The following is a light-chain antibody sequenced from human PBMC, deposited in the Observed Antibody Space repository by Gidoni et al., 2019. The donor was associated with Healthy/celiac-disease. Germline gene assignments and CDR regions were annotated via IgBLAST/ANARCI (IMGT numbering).Light chain of an antibody. CDR1: SSNIGAGYD. Sequence: QSVLTQPPSVSGAPGQRVTISCTGSSSNIGAGYDVHWYQQLPGTAPKLLIYGNSNRPSGVPDRFSGSKSGTSASLAITGIQAEDEADYYCQSYDSSLSGFYVFGTGTKGTVL. J-gene: IGLJ1*01. CDR3: QSYDSSLSGFYV. V-gene: IGLV1-40*01. CDR2: GNS.